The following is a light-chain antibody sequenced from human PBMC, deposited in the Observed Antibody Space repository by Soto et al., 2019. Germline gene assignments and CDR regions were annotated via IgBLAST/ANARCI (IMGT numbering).Light chain of an antibody. CDR3: CTYAGTRTCYV. J-gene: IGLJ1*01. Sequence: QSVLTQPASVSGSPGQSITISCTGTSSDVGSYNLVSWYQQHPGKAPKLMIYEVSKRPSGVSNRFSGSKSGNTASLTISGLQAEDVSDYYCCTYAGTRTCYVSVPGTKVTVL. CDR2: EVS. CDR1: SSDVGSYNL. V-gene: IGLV2-23*02.